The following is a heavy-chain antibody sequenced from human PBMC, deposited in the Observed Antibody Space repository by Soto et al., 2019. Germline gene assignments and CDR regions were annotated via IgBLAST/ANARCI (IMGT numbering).Heavy chain of an antibody. J-gene: IGHJ6*02. D-gene: IGHD3-10*01. V-gene: IGHV4-4*07. CDR3: ARERRVRGVIRLGDV. CDR2: IYTSGRT. Sequence: SETLSLTCTVSNGSITSYYWTWIRQPARKGLEWIGRIYTSGRTNYNPSLKSRVTMSVATSKNQFSLKLRSVTAADTAVYYCARERRVRGVIRLGDVWGQGTTVTVS. CDR1: NGSITSYY.